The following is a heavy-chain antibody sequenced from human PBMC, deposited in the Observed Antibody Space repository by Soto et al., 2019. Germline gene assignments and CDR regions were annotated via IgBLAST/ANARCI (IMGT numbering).Heavy chain of an antibody. V-gene: IGHV3-21*01. CDR1: GFTLSSYS. CDR2: ISSSSSYI. Sequence: GALRLSSEASGFTLSSYSMNWARQAPGKGLEWVSSISSSSSYIYYADSVKGRFTISRDNAKNSLYLQMNSLRAEDTAVYYCAREPIQLGYSSSWLDDWGQGTLATVPS. CDR3: AREPIQLGYSSSWLDD. D-gene: IGHD6-13*01. J-gene: IGHJ4*02.